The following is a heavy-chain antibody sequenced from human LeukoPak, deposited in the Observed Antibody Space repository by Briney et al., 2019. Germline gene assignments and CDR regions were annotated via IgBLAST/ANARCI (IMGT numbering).Heavy chain of an antibody. CDR3: ARQGYSSGWYRSLRYDYYYGMDV. D-gene: IGHD6-19*01. V-gene: IGHV4-59*08. CDR1: GGSISNYY. Sequence: SETLSLTCTVSGGSISNYYWGWIRQPPGKGLESIGFISHRGYTSYNPSLKSRVTISVDTSKNQFSLKLSSVTAADTAVYYCARQGYSSGWYRSLRYDYYYGMDVWGQGTTVTVSS. J-gene: IGHJ6*02. CDR2: ISHRGYT.